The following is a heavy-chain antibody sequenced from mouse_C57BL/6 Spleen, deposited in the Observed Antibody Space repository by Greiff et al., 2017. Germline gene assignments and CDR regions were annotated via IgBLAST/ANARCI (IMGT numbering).Heavy chain of an antibody. CDR1: GYTFTSYW. V-gene: IGHV1-64*01. CDR3: ARTQFDWYFDV. J-gene: IGHJ1*03. Sequence: QVQLQQPGAELVKPGASVKLSCKASGYTFTSYWMHWVKQRPGQGLEWIGMIHPSSGSTNYNEKFKSKATLTVDKSSSTAYMQLSSLTSEDSAVYYCARTQFDWYFDVWGTGTTVTVSS. CDR2: IHPSSGST. D-gene: IGHD3-2*02.